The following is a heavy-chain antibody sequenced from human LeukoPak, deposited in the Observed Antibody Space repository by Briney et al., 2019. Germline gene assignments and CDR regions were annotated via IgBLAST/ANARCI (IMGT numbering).Heavy chain of an antibody. J-gene: IGHJ4*02. D-gene: IGHD5-12*01. V-gene: IGHV3-21*06. CDR1: GFTFSSYT. CDR3: ARPGYSGYIIGYYFDY. CDR2: ISSSGSYI. Sequence: GGSLRLSCAAFGFTFSSYTMNWVRQAPGKGLEWVSSISSSGSYIYYADSLKGRFTISRDNAKNSLYFQMNSLRAEDTAVYYCARPGYSGYIIGYYFDYWGQGTLVTVSS.